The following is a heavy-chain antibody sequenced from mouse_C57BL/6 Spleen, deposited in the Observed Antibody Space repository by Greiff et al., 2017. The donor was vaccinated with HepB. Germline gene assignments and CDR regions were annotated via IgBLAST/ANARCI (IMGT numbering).Heavy chain of an antibody. CDR2: INPSNGGT. V-gene: IGHV1-53*01. CDR3: ARSVIYYGNLYYFDY. D-gene: IGHD2-1*01. J-gene: IGHJ2*01. Sequence: QVQLQQPGTELVKPGASVKLSCKASGYTFTSYWMHWVKQRPGLGLEWIGNINPSNGGTNYNEKFKSKATLTVDKSSSTAYMQLSSLTSEDSAVYYCARSVIYYGNLYYFDYWGQGTTLTVSS. CDR1: GYTFTSYW.